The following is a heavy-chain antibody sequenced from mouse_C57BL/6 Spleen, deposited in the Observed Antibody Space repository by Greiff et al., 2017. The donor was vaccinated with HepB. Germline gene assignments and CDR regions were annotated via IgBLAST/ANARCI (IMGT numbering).Heavy chain of an antibody. Sequence: VQVVESGPGLVQPSQSLSITCTVSGFSLTSYGVHWVRQSPGKGLEWLGVIWRGGSTDYNAAFMSRLSITKDNSKSQVFFKMNSLQADDTAIYYCAKRITTVVATYYAMDYWGQGTSVTVSS. CDR1: GFSLTSYG. V-gene: IGHV2-5*01. CDR3: AKRITTVVATYYAMDY. D-gene: IGHD1-1*01. J-gene: IGHJ4*01. CDR2: IWRGGST.